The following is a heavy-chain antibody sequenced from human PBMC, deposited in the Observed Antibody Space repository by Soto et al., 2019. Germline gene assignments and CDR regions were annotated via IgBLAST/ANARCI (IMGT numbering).Heavy chain of an antibody. Sequence: VQLLQSGGCLVQPGGSLRLSCEASGFIFATTAMGWVRQAPGKGLEWVSTISGSGVRTYYADSVKGRFTISRGNSKNTLFIQMNSLRADDSAVYFCAAVMGSDYDYVWGSLSFDHWGQGALVTVST. CDR3: AAVMGSDYDYVWGSLSFDH. V-gene: IGHV3-23*01. CDR2: ISGSGVRT. CDR1: GFIFATTA. J-gene: IGHJ4*02. D-gene: IGHD3-16*01.